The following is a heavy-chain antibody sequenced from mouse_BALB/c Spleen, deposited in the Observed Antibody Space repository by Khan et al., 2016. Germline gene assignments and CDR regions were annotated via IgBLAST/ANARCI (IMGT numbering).Heavy chain of an antibody. CDR1: GYTFTSYW. CDR3: ASYYGSSYDYFDY. D-gene: IGHD1-1*01. V-gene: IGHV1-87*01. Sequence: QVQLQQSGAELARPGASVKLSCKASGYTFTSYWMQWVKQRPGQGLEWIGAIYPGDGDTRYTQKFKGKATLTADKSPSTAYMQLSSLASEDSAVYYCASYYGSSYDYFDYWGQGTTLTVSS. J-gene: IGHJ2*01. CDR2: IYPGDGDT.